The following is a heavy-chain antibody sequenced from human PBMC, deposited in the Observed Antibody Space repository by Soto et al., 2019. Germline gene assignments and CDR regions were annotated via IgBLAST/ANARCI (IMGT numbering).Heavy chain of an antibody. CDR1: GDSVSSNSAA. CDR3: ARGSRAWFDP. J-gene: IGHJ5*02. V-gene: IGHV6-1*01. CDR2: TYYRSRWYS. Sequence: QTLTLTFAISGDSVSSNSAAWNWIRQSPSRGLEWLGRTYYRSRWYSDYAVSVKSRITINPDTSKNQFSLQLNSVTPEDTAVYYCARGSRAWFDPWGQGTLVTVSS. D-gene: IGHD3-10*01.